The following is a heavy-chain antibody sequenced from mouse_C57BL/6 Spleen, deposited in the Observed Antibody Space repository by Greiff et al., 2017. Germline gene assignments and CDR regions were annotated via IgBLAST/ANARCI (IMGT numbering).Heavy chain of an antibody. D-gene: IGHD1-1*01. CDR2: INPNNGGT. V-gene: IGHV1-18*01. CDR1: GYTFTDYN. Sequence: VQLQQSGPELVKPGASVKIPCKASGYTFTDYNMDWVKQSPGKSLEWIGDINPNNGGTIYNQKFKGKATLTVDKSSSTAYMELRSLTSEDTAVYYCARSSIYYGSSSGAMDYWGQGTSVTVAS. CDR3: ARSSIYYGSSSGAMDY. J-gene: IGHJ4*01.